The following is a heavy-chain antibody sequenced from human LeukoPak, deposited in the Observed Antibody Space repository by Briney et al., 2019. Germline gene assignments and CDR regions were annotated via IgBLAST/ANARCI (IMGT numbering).Heavy chain of an antibody. D-gene: IGHD4-23*01. J-gene: IGHJ1*01. CDR2: INPSGGST. Sequence: GASVKVSCKASGYTFTSYYMHWVRQAPGQGLEWMGIINPSGGSTSYAQKFQGRVTMTRDMSTSTVYMELSSLRSEDTAVYYCAREGNDYGGNSEYFQHWGQGTLVTVSS. CDR1: GYTFTSYY. V-gene: IGHV1-46*01. CDR3: AREGNDYGGNSEYFQH.